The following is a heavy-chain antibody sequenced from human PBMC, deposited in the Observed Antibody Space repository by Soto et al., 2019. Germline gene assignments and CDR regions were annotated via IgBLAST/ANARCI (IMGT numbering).Heavy chain of an antibody. V-gene: IGHV1-18*04. CDR1: GYTFTSYG. J-gene: IGHJ5*02. CDR3: ARVVPGAEAWFGP. Sequence: ASVKVSCKASGYTFTSYGISWARQAPGQGLEWMGWISAYNGNTNYAQKFQGRVSMTTDTSTTTAYMELRSLRSDDTAVYHCARVVPGAEAWFGPWGQGTLVTVSS. CDR2: ISAYNGNT. D-gene: IGHD2-2*01.